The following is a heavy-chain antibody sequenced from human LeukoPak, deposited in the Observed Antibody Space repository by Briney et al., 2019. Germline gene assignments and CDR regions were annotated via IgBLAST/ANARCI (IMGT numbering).Heavy chain of an antibody. V-gene: IGHV1-2*02. CDR1: RYTFTDYY. Sequence: ASVKVSFKASRYTFTDYYMHWVRQAPGQGLEWMGWINPNSGGTNYAQKFQGRVTMTRDTSIRTAYMELSSLRSDDTAMYYCASGATAFDYWGQGTLVTVSS. CDR2: INPNSGGT. J-gene: IGHJ4*02. D-gene: IGHD3-16*01. CDR3: ASGATAFDY.